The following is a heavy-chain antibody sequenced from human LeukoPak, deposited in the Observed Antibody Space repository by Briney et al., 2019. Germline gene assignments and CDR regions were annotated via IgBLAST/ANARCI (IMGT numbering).Heavy chain of an antibody. CDR3: ARPARDFWSGYYINWFDP. J-gene: IGHJ5*02. CDR2: INHSGST. Sequence: SETLSLTCAVYGGSFSGYYWRWIRQPPGKGLEWIGKINHSGSTNYNPSLKSRVTISVDTSKNQFSLKLSSVTAADTAVYYCARPARDFWSGYYINWFDPWGQGTLVTVSS. CDR1: GGSFSGYY. V-gene: IGHV4-34*01. D-gene: IGHD3-3*01.